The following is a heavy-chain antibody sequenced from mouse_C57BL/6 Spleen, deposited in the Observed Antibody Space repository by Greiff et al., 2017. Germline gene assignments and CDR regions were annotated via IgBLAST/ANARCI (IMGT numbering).Heavy chain of an antibody. D-gene: IGHD1-1*01. CDR2: IDPEDGET. J-gene: IGHJ1*03. CDR3: ARRYCSSDFDV. V-gene: IGHV14-2*01. CDR1: GFNIKDYY. Sequence: VQLQQSGAELVKPGASVKLSCTASGFNIKDYYMHWVKQRTEQGLEWIGRIDPEDGETKYAPKFPGKATITADTSSNTAYLQLSSLTSAYTAVYYCARRYCSSDFDVWGTGTTVTVSS.